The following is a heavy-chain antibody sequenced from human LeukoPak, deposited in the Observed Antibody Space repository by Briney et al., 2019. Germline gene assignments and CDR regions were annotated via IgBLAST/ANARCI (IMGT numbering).Heavy chain of an antibody. D-gene: IGHD3-22*01. J-gene: IGHJ6*03. CDR3: ARDYYDSSGYVMWDYYMDV. CDR1: GFTFSTFA. V-gene: IGHV3-23*01. CDR2: IFPSGGEI. Sequence: GGSLRLSCAASGFTFSTFAMIWVRQPPGKGLEWVSSIFPSGGEIHYADSVRGRFTISRDNSKSTLSLQMNSLRAEDTAVYYCARDYYDSSGYVMWDYYMDVWGKGTTVTVSS.